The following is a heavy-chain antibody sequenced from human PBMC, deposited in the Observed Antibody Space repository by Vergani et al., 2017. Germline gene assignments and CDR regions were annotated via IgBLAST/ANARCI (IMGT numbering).Heavy chain of an antibody. D-gene: IGHD6-13*01. V-gene: IGHV3-48*03. CDR1: GFTFSSYE. CDR2: ISSSGSTI. J-gene: IGHJ4*02. Sequence: EVQLLESGGGLIQPGGSLRLSCAASGFTFSSYEMNWVRQAPGKGLEWVSYISSSGSTIYYADSVKGRFTISRDNAKNSLYLQMNSLRAEDTAVYYCARFYWQLTSFDYWGQGTLVTVSS. CDR3: ARFYWQLTSFDY.